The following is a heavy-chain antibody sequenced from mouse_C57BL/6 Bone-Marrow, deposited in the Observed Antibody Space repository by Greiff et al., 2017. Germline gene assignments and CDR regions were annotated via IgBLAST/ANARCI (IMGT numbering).Heavy chain of an antibody. CDR1: GYTFTSYG. CDR3: ARSGGIGGHYYFDY. V-gene: IGHV1-81*01. D-gene: IGHD1-1*02. J-gene: IGHJ2*01. Sequence: QVQLQQSGAELARPGASVKLSCKASGYTFTSYGISWVKQRTGQGLEWIGEIYPRSGYTYYNEKFKGKATLTADKSSSTAYMELRSLTSEDSAVYFCARSGGIGGHYYFDYWGQGTTLTVSS. CDR2: IYPRSGYT.